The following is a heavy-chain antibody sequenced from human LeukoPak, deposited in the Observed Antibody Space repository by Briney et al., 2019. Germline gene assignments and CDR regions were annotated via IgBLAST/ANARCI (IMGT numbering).Heavy chain of an antibody. CDR2: ISSSVITV. CDR3: ARGAIHAFDI. J-gene: IGHJ3*02. Sequence: GSLRLSCAASGFAFSSFEMNWVRQAPGKGLEWVSYISSSVITVYYADSVKGRFTMSRDNAENSLYLQMNSLRAEDTAVYYCARGAIHAFDIWGQGTMVTVSS. V-gene: IGHV3-48*03. CDR1: GFAFSSFE.